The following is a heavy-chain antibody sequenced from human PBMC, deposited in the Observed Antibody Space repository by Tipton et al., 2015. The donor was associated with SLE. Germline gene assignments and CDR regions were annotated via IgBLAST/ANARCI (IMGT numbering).Heavy chain of an antibody. CDR2: ISSSSSTI. Sequence: SLRLSCAASGFTFSSYSMNWVRQAPGKGLEWVSYISSSSSTIYYADSVKGRFTISRDNAKNSLYLQMNSLRAEDTAVYYCARDPTIAVARNYFDYWGQGTLGTVSS. CDR3: ARDPTIAVARNYFDY. V-gene: IGHV3-48*01. D-gene: IGHD6-19*01. J-gene: IGHJ4*02. CDR1: GFTFSSYS.